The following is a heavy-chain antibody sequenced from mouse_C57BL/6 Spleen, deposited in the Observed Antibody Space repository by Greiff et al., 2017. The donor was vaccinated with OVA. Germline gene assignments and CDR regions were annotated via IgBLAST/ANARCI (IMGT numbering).Heavy chain of an antibody. CDR2: IYPGSGNT. D-gene: IGHD2-4*01. CDR1: GYSFTSYY. J-gene: IGHJ4*01. CDR3: AEDYDGYAMDY. Sequence: VQGVESGPELVKPGASVKISCKASGYSFTSYYIHWVKQRPGQGLEWIGWIYPGSGNTKYNEKFKGKATLTADTSSSTAYMQLSSLTSEDSAVYYCAEDYDGYAMDYWGQGTSVTVSS. V-gene: IGHV1-66*01.